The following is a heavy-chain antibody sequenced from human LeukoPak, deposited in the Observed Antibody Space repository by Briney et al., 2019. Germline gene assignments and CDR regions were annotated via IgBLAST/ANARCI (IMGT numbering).Heavy chain of an antibody. CDR1: GGSISSSSYY. D-gene: IGHD6-13*01. J-gene: IGHJ4*02. V-gene: IGHV4-39*07. CDR2: INHSGST. CDR3: ASTAAAGRALSYFDY. Sequence: PSETLSLTCSVSGGSISSSSYYWSWIRQPPGKGLEWIGEINHSGSTNYNLSLKSRVTISVDTSKNQFSLKLSSVTAADTAVYYCASTAAAGRALSYFDYWGQGTLVTVSS.